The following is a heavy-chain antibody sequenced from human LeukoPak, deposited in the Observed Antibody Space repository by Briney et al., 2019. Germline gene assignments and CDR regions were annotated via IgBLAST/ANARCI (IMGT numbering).Heavy chain of an antibody. CDR3: ARDATTYYYGSGSYGGAFDT. D-gene: IGHD3-10*01. V-gene: IGHV3-21*01. CDR1: GFTFSSYS. Sequence: GGSLRLSCAASGFTFSSYSMNWVRQAPGKGLEWVSSISSSSSYIYYADSVKGRFTISRDNAKNSLYLQMNSLRAEDTAVYYCARDATTYYYGSGSYGGAFDTWGQGTMVTVSS. J-gene: IGHJ3*02. CDR2: ISSSSSYI.